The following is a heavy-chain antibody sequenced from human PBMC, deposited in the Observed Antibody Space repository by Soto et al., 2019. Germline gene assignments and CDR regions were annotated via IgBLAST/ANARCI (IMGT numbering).Heavy chain of an antibody. CDR1: GGSISSGDYY. CDR2: IYYSGST. J-gene: IGHJ5*02. D-gene: IGHD2-15*01. Sequence: QVQLQESGPGLVKPSQTLSLTCTASGGSISSGDYYWSWIRQPPGKGLEWIGYIYYSGSTYYNPSLNSRVTISVDTSKNQFSLKLSSVTAADTAVYYCARGGVVVAATPYWFDPWGQGTLVTVSS. V-gene: IGHV4-30-4*01. CDR3: ARGGVVVAATPYWFDP.